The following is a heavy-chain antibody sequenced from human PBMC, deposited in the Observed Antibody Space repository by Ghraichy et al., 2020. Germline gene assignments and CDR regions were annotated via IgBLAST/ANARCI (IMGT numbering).Heavy chain of an antibody. CDR3: ARDRSYYGPGSYCQDS. CDR2: IKQDGSER. Sequence: GGSLRLSCAASGFTFSTYWMSWVRQAPGKGLEWVANIKQDGSERYYVDSVKGRFTISRDNAENSLFLQMSSLRAEDTAVYYCARDRSYYGPGSYCQDSWGQGTLVTVSS. V-gene: IGHV3-7*01. D-gene: IGHD3-10*01. J-gene: IGHJ4*02. CDR1: GFTFSTYW.